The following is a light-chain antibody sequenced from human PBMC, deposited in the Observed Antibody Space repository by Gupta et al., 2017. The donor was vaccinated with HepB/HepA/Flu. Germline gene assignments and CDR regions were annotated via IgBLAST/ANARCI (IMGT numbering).Light chain of an antibody. Sequence: NVTLTQPHSVSESPGETVTISCTRSSGSIASNYVQWYQQRPGSAPTTVIYEDNQRPSGVPDRFSGSIDSSSNSASLTISGLMTEDEADYYCQSYDSTNVVFGGGTKLTVL. CDR3: QSYDSTNVV. CDR1: SGSIASNY. J-gene: IGLJ2*01. V-gene: IGLV6-57*03. CDR2: EDN.